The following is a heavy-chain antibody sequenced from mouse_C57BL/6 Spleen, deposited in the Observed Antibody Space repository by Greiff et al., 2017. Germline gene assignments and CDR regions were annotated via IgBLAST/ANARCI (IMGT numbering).Heavy chain of an antibody. Sequence: VQLQQSGAELARPGASVKLSCKASGYTFTSYGISWVKQRTGQGLEWIGEIYPRSGNTYYNEKFKGKATLTADKSSSTAYMELRSLTSEDSAVYFCARRDSNYGGHYAMDYWGQGTSVTVSS. J-gene: IGHJ4*01. V-gene: IGHV1-81*01. CDR3: ARRDSNYGGHYAMDY. CDR2: IYPRSGNT. D-gene: IGHD2-5*01. CDR1: GYTFTSYG.